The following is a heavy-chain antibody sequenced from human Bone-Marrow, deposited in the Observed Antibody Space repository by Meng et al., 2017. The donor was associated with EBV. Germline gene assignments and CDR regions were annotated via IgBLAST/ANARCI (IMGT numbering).Heavy chain of an antibody. D-gene: IGHD4-17*01. Sequence: QLKLQDAGPGLVKPSETLSLICTVSGASITTPNYYWGWIRQPPGKGLEWIGTFYSVTTTFYNPSLRSRLAISVDTSKNQFSLRLTSLTAADTAVYYCVRGYDYGDYVDYWGQGTLVTVSS. J-gene: IGHJ4*02. CDR2: FYSVTTT. CDR1: GASITTPNYY. V-gene: IGHV4-39*07. CDR3: VRGYDYGDYVDY.